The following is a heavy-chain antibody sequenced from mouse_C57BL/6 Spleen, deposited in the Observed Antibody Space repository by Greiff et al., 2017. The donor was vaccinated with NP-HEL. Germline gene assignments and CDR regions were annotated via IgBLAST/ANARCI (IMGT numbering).Heavy chain of an antibody. Sequence: VQLQQPGTELVKPGASVKLSCKASGYTFTSYWMHWVKQRPGQGLEWIGNINPSNGGTNYNEKVKSKATLTVDKSSSTAYLQLSSLTSEAAAVSCYAPDGSDVWGTGTTVTVSS. D-gene: IGHD2-3*01. V-gene: IGHV1-53*01. CDR1: GYTFTSYW. J-gene: IGHJ1*03. CDR3: APDGSDV. CDR2: INPSNGGT.